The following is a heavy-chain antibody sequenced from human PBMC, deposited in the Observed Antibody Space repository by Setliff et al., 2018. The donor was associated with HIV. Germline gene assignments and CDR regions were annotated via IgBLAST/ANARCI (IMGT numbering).Heavy chain of an antibody. Sequence: PSETLSLTCAVSGDSIGSSSWWSWVRQAPGKGLEWIGEIYHGGTTKYNPSLKSRVTMSVDRPNNHFSLRLTSVTAADTAVYFCAREDGVIAAPKKIFDPWGQGALVTLSS. V-gene: IGHV4-4*02. CDR1: GDSIGSSSW. D-gene: IGHD2-21*01. CDR2: IYHGGTT. CDR3: AREDGVIAAPKKIFDP. J-gene: IGHJ5*02.